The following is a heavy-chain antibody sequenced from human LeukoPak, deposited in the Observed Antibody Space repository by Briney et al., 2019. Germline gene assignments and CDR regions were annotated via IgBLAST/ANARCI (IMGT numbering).Heavy chain of an antibody. D-gene: IGHD4-17*01. CDR2: IRGRDNNYAT. CDR1: GFNFNGSA. CDR3: TRRPYGDFPNDGFDI. V-gene: IGHV3-73*01. Sequence: GGSLRLSCVASGFNFNGSAIHWVRQASGKGLEWIGRIRGRDNNYATVHAASVRGRFTISRDDSKNMAYLQMKSLKIEDTAVYYCTRRPYGDFPNDGFDIWGQGTMVTVSS. J-gene: IGHJ3*02.